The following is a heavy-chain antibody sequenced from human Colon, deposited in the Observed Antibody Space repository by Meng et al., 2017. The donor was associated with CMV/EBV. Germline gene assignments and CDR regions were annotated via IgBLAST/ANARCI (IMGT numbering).Heavy chain of an antibody. J-gene: IGHJ4*02. D-gene: IGHD5-18*01. CDR1: GGVINVYY. Sequence: SETLSLTCAVSGGVINVYYWSWIRQSPGKGLEWIGSIYGSGKTYYNPSLKSRVSISVDTSNNEFSLTLSSATAADTAVYYCVRDRGYNYGNFDSWGQGTLVTVSS. V-gene: IGHV4-59*12. CDR3: VRDRGYNYGNFDS. CDR2: IYGSGKT.